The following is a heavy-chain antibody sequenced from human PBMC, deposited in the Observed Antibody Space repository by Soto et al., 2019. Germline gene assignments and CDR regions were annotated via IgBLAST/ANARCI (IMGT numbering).Heavy chain of an antibody. CDR2: ISSGSSYI. CDR1: GFSFSDSY. D-gene: IGHD6-19*01. V-gene: IGHV3-11*06. CDR3: ARGTVETGWFDF. J-gene: IGHJ4*02. Sequence: SLRLSCVASGFSFSDSYMSWIRQAPGKGLEWVSHISSGSSYIKYADSVEGRFTISRDNAKNSLYLQMNSLRAEDTAVYFCARGTVETGWFDFWGLGILVTVSS.